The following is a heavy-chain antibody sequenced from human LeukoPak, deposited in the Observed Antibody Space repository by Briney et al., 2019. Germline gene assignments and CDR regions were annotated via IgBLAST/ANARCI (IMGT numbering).Heavy chain of an antibody. D-gene: IGHD1-1*01. CDR2: IYHSGST. J-gene: IGHJ4*02. Sequence: SETLSLTCAVSGGSISGSNWWSWVRQPPGKGLEWIGEIYHSGSTNYNPSLKSRVTISVDKSKNQFSLKLSSVTAADTAVYYCARDLELERNRWNYFESWGQGALVTVSS. V-gene: IGHV4-4*02. CDR1: GGSISGSNW. CDR3: ARDLELERNRWNYFES.